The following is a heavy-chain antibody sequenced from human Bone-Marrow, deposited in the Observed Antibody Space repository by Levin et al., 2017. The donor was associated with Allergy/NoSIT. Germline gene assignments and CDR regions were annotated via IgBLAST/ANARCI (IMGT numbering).Heavy chain of an antibody. J-gene: IGHJ4*02. CDR3: AKSGYDFWSGYYEDYFDY. D-gene: IGHD3-3*01. Sequence: GESLKISCAASGFTFTNYAMSWVRQAPGKGLEWVSTISGSGVSTYYADSVKGRFTISRDISKNTLYLQMNSLRAEDTAVYYCAKSGYDFWSGYYEDYFDYWGQGTLVTVSS. CDR2: ISGSGVST. CDR1: GFTFTNYA. V-gene: IGHV3-23*01.